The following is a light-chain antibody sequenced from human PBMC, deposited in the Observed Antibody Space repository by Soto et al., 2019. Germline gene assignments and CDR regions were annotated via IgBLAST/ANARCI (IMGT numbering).Light chain of an antibody. CDR2: DAS. CDR1: QTVSSN. CDR3: QQYNNWPT. V-gene: IGKV3-15*01. J-gene: IGKJ5*01. Sequence: EIVMTQSPATLSVSPGERATLSCSASQTVSSNLAWYQQKPGQAPRLLIYDASTRATGIPVRFRGSGSGTEFTLTISSLQSEDSAVHYCQQYNNWPTFGQGTRLEIK.